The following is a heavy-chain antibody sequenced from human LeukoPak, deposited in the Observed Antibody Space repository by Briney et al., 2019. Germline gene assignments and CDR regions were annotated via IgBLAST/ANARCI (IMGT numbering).Heavy chain of an antibody. D-gene: IGHD3-10*01. CDR3: ARERASSLWFGELPDSFDP. J-gene: IGHJ5*02. Sequence: GGSLRLSCAASGFTFSSYSMNWVRQAPGKGLEWVSYISSSSSTIYYADSVKGRFTISRDNAKNSLYLQMNSLRAEDTAVYYCARERASSLWFGELPDSFDPWGQGTLVTVSS. V-gene: IGHV3-48*04. CDR2: ISSSSSTI. CDR1: GFTFSSYS.